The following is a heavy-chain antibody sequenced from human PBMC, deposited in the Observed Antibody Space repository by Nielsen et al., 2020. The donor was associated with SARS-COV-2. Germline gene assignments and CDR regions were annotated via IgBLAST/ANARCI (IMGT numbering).Heavy chain of an antibody. V-gene: IGHV3-11*04. CDR2: IISSGTTI. CDR1: GFTFSDYY. Sequence: LSLTCAASGFTFSDYYMSWIRQAPGKGLEWVSSIISSGTTIYYADSVKGRFTTSRDNAKNSLYLQMNSLRAEDTAVYYCARSSIAARYNWFDPWGQGTLVTVSS. J-gene: IGHJ5*02. CDR3: ARSSIAARYNWFDP. D-gene: IGHD6-6*01.